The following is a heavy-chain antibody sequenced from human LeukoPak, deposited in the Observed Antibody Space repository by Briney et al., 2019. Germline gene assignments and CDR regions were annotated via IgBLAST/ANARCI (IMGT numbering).Heavy chain of an antibody. CDR3: ASDFLEWLLLY. CDR1: GGTFSSYA. CDR2: IIPIFGTA. V-gene: IGHV1-69*13. D-gene: IGHD3-3*01. Sequence: SVTVSCKASGGTFSSYAISWVRQAPGQGLEWMGGIIPIFGTANYAQKFQGRVTITADESTSTAYMELSSLRSEDTAVYYCASDFLEWLLLYWGQGTLVTVSS. J-gene: IGHJ4*02.